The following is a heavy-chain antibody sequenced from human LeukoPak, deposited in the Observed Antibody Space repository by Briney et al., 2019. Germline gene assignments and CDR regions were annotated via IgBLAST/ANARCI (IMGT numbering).Heavy chain of an antibody. CDR2: ISSDGSIA. J-gene: IGHJ4*02. V-gene: IGHV3-74*01. CDR1: RFTFSTYW. Sequence: GGSLRLSCAASRFTFSTYWMHWVRQAAGKGVVWVSRISSDGSIAINADSVEGRFTVSRDNTKNTLYLQMNSLRVEDTAVYYCARADYGGTSDFHYWGQGTLVTVSS. CDR3: ARADYGGTSDFHY. D-gene: IGHD4-23*01.